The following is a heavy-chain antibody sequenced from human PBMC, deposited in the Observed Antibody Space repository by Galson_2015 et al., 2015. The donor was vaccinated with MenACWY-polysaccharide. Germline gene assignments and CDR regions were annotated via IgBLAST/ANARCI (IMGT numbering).Heavy chain of an antibody. CDR2: INSDASGT. Sequence: SLRLSCAASGFTFSNYWMHWVRQAPGKGPVWVSRINSDASGTDYADSVKGRFTISRDNAKNTLYLQMNSLRAEDTAVYYCARLTIEFGHDYWGQGALVTVSA. J-gene: IGHJ4*02. V-gene: IGHV3-74*01. CDR3: ARLTIEFGHDY. D-gene: IGHD3-10*01. CDR1: GFTFSNYW.